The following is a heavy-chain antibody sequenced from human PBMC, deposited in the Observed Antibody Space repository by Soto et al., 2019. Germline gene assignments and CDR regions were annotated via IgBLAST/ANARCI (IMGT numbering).Heavy chain of an antibody. V-gene: IGHV1-69*13. CDR2: IIPIFGTA. J-gene: IGHJ4*02. CDR3: ASEWDSRFDY. Sequence: SVKVSCKASGGTFSSYTISWVRQAPGQGLEWMGGIIPIFGTANYAQKFQGRVTITADESTSTAYMELSSLRSEDTAVYYCASEWDSRFDYWGQGTLVTVSS. D-gene: IGHD3-22*01. CDR1: GGTFSSYT.